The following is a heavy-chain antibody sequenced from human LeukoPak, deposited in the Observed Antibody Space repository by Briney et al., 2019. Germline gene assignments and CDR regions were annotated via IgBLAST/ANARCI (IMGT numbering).Heavy chain of an antibody. V-gene: IGHV3-21*01. J-gene: IGHJ6*04. CDR3: AELGITMIGGV. Sequence: GGSLSLSCAASGFTSTSYNMNWLRQVPGKGLEWVSSISTTSRNIYYADSVKGRFTISRDNAKNSLYLQMNSLRAEDTAVYYCAELGITMIGGVWGKGTTVTISS. CDR1: GFTSTSYN. D-gene: IGHD3-10*02. CDR2: ISTTSRNI.